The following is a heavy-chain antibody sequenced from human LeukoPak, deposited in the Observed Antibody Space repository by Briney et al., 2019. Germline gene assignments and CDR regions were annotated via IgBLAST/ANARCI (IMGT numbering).Heavy chain of an antibody. CDR2: IFYSGST. CDR1: GGSISSSNYY. V-gene: IGHV4-39*07. Sequence: SETLSLTCTVSGGSISSSNYYWGWIRQPPGKGLEWIGNIFYSGSTHYNPSLKSRATISVDTSKNQVSLKLSSVTAADTAVYYCARVDPGTYYYGMDVWGQGTTVTVSS. D-gene: IGHD3/OR15-3a*01. J-gene: IGHJ6*02. CDR3: ARVDPGTYYYGMDV.